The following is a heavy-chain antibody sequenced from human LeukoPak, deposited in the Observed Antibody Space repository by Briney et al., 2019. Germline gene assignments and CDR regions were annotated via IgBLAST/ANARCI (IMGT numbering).Heavy chain of an antibody. Sequence: ASVKVSCKASGYTFTSYYMHWVRQAPGQGLEWMGIINPSGGSTSYAQKFQGRVTMTRDMSTSTVYMELSSLRSEDTAVYYCARALGHYYYYMDVWGKGTRSPSP. V-gene: IGHV1-46*01. CDR1: GYTFTSYY. CDR3: ARALGHYYYYMDV. CDR2: INPSGGST. D-gene: IGHD3-10*01. J-gene: IGHJ6*03.